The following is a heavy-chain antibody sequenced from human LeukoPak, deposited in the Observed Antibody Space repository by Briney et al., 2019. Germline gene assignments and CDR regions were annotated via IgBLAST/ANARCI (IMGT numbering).Heavy chain of an antibody. D-gene: IGHD6-19*01. CDR2: ISGSGGSI. V-gene: IGHV3-23*01. CDR3: AKDLKAILAVAGDY. J-gene: IGHJ4*02. CDR1: RFTFSTYA. Sequence: GGSLRLSCAASRFTFSTYAMSWVRQAPGKGLEWVSGISGSGGSIYYADSVKGRFTISRDNSKNALYLQMNSLRVEDTAIYYCAKDLKAILAVAGDYWGQGTLVSVSS.